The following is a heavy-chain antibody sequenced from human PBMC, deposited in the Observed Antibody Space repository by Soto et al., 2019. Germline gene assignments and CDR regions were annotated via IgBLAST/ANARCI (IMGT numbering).Heavy chain of an antibody. CDR1: GYSFSTYW. J-gene: IGHJ6*02. D-gene: IGHD1-26*01. CDR3: ARRGRNGYYGMDV. V-gene: IGHV5-51*01. Sequence: PGESLKISCKGSGYSFSTYWIGWVRQMPGEGLEWMGIIYPGDSDTRYRPSLQGQVTISADKSISTAFLQWSSLKASDTAIYYCARRGRNGYYGMDVWGQGTTVTVSS. CDR2: IYPGDSDT.